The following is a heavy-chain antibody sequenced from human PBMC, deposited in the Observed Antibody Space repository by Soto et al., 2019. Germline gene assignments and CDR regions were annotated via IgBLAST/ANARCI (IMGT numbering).Heavy chain of an antibody. CDR3: RAYYDILTGYSRGLSDFDY. V-gene: IGHV4-30-4*01. D-gene: IGHD3-9*01. J-gene: IGHJ4*02. CDR2: IYYSGST. Sequence: SETLSLTCTVSGGSISSGDYYWSWIRQPPGKGLEWIGYIYYSGSTYYNPSLKSRVTISVDTSKNQFSLKLSSVTAADTAVYYCRAYYDILTGYSRGLSDFDYWGQGTLVTVSS. CDR1: GGSISSGDYY.